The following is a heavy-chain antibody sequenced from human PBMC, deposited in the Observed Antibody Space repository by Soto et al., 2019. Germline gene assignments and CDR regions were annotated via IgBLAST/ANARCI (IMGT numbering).Heavy chain of an antibody. V-gene: IGHV1-69*13. Sequence: GASVKVSCKASGGTFSSYAISWVRQAPGQGLEWMGGIIPISGTANYAQKFQGRVTITADESTSTAYMELSSLRSEDTAVYYCARVRGGGSYRAEYFQHWGQGTLVTVSS. CDR2: IIPISGTA. D-gene: IGHD1-26*01. CDR3: ARVRGGGSYRAEYFQH. CDR1: GGTFSSYA. J-gene: IGHJ1*01.